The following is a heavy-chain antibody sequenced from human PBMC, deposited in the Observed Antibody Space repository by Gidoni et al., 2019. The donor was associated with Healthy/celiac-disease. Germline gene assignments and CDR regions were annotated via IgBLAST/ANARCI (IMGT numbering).Heavy chain of an antibody. CDR3: ARLGDDFWSGYYERAPDY. J-gene: IGHJ4*02. CDR1: GFTFSSYS. Sequence: EVQLVESGGGLVKPGGSLRLSCAASGFTFSSYSMNWVRQAPGKGLEWVSSISSSSSYIYYADSVKGRFTISRDNAKNSLYLQMNSLRAEDTAVYYCARLGDDFWSGYYERAPDYWGQGTLVTVSS. D-gene: IGHD3-3*01. CDR2: ISSSSSYI. V-gene: IGHV3-21*01.